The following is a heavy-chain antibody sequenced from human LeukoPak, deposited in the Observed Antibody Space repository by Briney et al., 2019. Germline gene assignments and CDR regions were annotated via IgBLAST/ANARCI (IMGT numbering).Heavy chain of an antibody. CDR1: GFTFSTYA. V-gene: IGHV3-23*01. CDR2: ISGSGGGT. Sequence: GGSLRLSCAASGFTFSTYAMSWVRQAAGKGLEWVSLISGSGGGTYYADSVKGRFTISRDNAKNSLYLQMNSLRAEDTAVYYCVARGGWARFDYWGQGTLVTVSS. J-gene: IGHJ4*02. D-gene: IGHD6-19*01. CDR3: VARGGWARFDY.